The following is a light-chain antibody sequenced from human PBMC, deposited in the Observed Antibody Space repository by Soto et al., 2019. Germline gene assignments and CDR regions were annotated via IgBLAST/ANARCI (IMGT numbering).Light chain of an antibody. CDR1: QSVSSSY. CDR3: QQRGT. Sequence: EIVLTQSPGTLSFSPGERATLSCRARQSVSSSYLAWYQQKPGQAPRLLIYGASSRATGIPDRFSGSGSGTDFTLTISRLEPEDFAVYYCQQRGTFGQGTKVEIK. J-gene: IGKJ1*01. V-gene: IGKV3-20*01. CDR2: GAS.